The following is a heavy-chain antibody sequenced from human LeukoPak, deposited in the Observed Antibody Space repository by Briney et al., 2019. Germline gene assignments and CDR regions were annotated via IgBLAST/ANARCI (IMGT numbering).Heavy chain of an antibody. D-gene: IGHD4/OR15-4a*01. V-gene: IGHV3-53*01. CDR1: GFTFSSYS. Sequence: GGSLRLSCEASGFTFSSYSMSWVRQAPGKGLEWVSFIYSDNTHYSDSVKGRFTISRDNSKNTLYLQMNSLRAEDTAVYHCARRAGAYSHPYDYWGQGTLVTVSS. J-gene: IGHJ4*02. CDR2: IYSDNT. CDR3: ARRAGAYSHPYDY.